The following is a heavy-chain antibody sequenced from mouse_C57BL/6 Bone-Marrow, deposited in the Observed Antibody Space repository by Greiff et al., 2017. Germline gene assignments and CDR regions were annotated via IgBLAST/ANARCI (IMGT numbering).Heavy chain of an antibody. CDR1: GFSLTSYG. CDR2: IWGDGST. J-gene: IGHJ4*01. Sequence: VKLVESGPGLVAPSQSLSITCTVSGFSLTSYGVSWVRQPPGKGLEWLGVIWGDGSTNYHSALISRLSISKDNSKSQVFLKLNSLQTDDTATYYCAKERGNYVGGAMDYWGQGTSVTVSS. CDR3: AKERGNYVGGAMDY. V-gene: IGHV2-3*01. D-gene: IGHD2-1*01.